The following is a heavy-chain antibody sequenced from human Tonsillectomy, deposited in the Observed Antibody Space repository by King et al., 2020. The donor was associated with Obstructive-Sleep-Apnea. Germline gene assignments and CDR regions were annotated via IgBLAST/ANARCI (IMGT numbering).Heavy chain of an antibody. CDR2: IYYSGST. Sequence: QLQESGPGLVKPSETLSLTCTVSGGSISSSSYYWGWIRQPPGKGLEWIGSIYYSGSTYYNPSLKSRVTISVDTSKNQFSLKLSSVTAADTAVYYCAGGIISGWYVDYWGQGTLVTVSS. CDR1: GGSISSSSYY. V-gene: IGHV4-39*07. D-gene: IGHD6-19*01. CDR3: AGGIISGWYVDY. J-gene: IGHJ4*02.